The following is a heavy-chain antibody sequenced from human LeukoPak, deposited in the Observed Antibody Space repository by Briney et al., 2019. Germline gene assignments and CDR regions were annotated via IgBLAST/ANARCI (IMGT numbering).Heavy chain of an antibody. V-gene: IGHV3-7*03. J-gene: IGHJ6*02. Sequence: GGSLRLSCAASGFILNDYWMNWVRQAPGKGLEWVANIKEDGSEQYYVDSVKGRFTISRDNAKESLYLQMNSLRAEDTAVYFCGMAMDVWGQGTTVTVSS. CDR1: GFILNDYW. CDR2: IKEDGSEQ. CDR3: GMAMDV.